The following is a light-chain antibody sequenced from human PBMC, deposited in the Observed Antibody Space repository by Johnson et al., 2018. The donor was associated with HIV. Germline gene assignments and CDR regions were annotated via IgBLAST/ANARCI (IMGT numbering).Light chain of an antibody. V-gene: IGLV1-51*01. CDR2: DNN. CDR1: SSNIVNIY. CDR3: GTWDSSLSAGGV. J-gene: IGLJ1*01. Sequence: QSVLTQPPSVSAAPGQKVTISCSASSSNIVNIYISWYQQLPGTAPKLLIYDNNKRPSGIPDRFSGSKSGTSATLGITGLQTGDEADYYCGTWDSSLSAGGVFGTGTEVTVL.